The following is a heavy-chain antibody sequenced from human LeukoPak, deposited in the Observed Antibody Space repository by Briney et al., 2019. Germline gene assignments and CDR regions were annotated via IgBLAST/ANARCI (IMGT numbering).Heavy chain of an antibody. D-gene: IGHD3-22*01. CDR1: GGTFSSYA. V-gene: IGHV1-69*13. J-gene: IGHJ6*03. CDR2: SIPIVGTA. CDR3: ASGSSGYGYYYYMDV. Sequence: SVKVSCKASGGTFSSYAISWVRQAPGQGLEWMGGSIPIVGTANYAQKFQGRVTITADESTSTAYMELSSLSSEDTAVYYCASGSSGYGYYYYMDVWGKGTTVTVSS.